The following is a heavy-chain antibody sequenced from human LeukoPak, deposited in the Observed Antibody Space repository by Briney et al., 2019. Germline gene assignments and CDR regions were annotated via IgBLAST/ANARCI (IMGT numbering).Heavy chain of an antibody. Sequence: SETLSLTCTVSGGSISSYYWSWIRQPPGKGLEWIGYIYYSGSTNYNPSLKSRVTISVDTSKNQFSLKLSSVTAADTAVYYCASQRVSSNQLFDYWGQGTLVTVSS. J-gene: IGHJ4*02. CDR2: IYYSGST. CDR3: ASQRVSSNQLFDY. V-gene: IGHV4-59*01. D-gene: IGHD2-2*01. CDR1: GGSISSYY.